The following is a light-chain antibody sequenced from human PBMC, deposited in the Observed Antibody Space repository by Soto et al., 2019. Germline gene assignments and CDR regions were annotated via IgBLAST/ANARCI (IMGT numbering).Light chain of an antibody. J-gene: IGKJ2*01. CDR2: DAS. Sequence: DIQMTQSPSTLSASVGDRVTITCRASQSISSWLAWYPQKPGKAPKLLIYDASSLESGVPSRFSGSGSGTEFTLPISSLQPDDFATYYCQQYNSYPYTFGQGTKLEIK. CDR1: QSISSW. CDR3: QQYNSYPYT. V-gene: IGKV1-5*01.